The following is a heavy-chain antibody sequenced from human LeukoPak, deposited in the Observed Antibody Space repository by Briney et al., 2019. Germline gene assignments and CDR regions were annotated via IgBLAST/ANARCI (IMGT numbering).Heavy chain of an antibody. CDR3: AKRDSSGSYPYYFDY. CDR1: GFTFSTHA. V-gene: IGHV3-23*01. CDR2: TGGSGTST. J-gene: IGHJ4*02. Sequence: PGGSLRLSCVASGFTFSTHAMSWVRLAPGKGLEWVSGTGGSGTSTYYADSVKGRFTISRDNSKDTLYLQMSSLRVEDTAIYYCAKRDSSGSYPYYFDYWGQGTLVTVSS. D-gene: IGHD3-22*01.